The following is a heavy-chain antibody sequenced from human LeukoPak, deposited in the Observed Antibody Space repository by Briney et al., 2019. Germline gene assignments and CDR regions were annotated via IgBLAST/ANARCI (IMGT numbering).Heavy chain of an antibody. Sequence: TGGSLRLSCAASGFTFSSYGMHWVRQAPGKGLEWVAVISYDGSNKYYADSVKGRFTISRDNAKNSLYLQMNSLRAEDTAVYYCARGGYYYDSSGYYSPYYFDYWGQGTLVTVSS. CDR1: GFTFSSYG. V-gene: IGHV3-30*03. D-gene: IGHD3-22*01. CDR2: ISYDGSNK. J-gene: IGHJ4*02. CDR3: ARGGYYYDSSGYYSPYYFDY.